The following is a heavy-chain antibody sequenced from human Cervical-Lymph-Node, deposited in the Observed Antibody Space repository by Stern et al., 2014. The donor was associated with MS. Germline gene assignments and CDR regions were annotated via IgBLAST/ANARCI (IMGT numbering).Heavy chain of an antibody. CDR1: GYTFTSYY. CDR2: INPSGGST. J-gene: IGHJ4*02. D-gene: IGHD4-17*01. CDR3: ARDGVTVTTRFDY. V-gene: IGHV1-46*03. Sequence: DQLVESGAEVKKPGASVKVSCKASGYTFTSYYMHWVRQAPGQGLGGMGIINPSGGSTSYAQKFQGRVTMTRDTSTSTVYMELSSLRSEDTAVYYCARDGVTVTTRFDYWGQGTLVTVSS.